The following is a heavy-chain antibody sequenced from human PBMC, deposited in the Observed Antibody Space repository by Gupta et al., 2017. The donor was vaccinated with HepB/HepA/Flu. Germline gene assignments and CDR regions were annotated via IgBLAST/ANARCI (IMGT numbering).Heavy chain of an antibody. Sequence: QVQLVESGGGVVQPGRSLRLSCAASGFTLSSYGLHWVSQAPGKGLEGVAVIWYDGRNKYYADSVKGRFTISRDNSKNTLYLQMNSLRAEDTAVYYCAREKAAAGKYYYYYDIDVWGQGTTVTVSS. J-gene: IGHJ6*02. V-gene: IGHV3-33*01. CDR1: GFTLSSYG. CDR2: IWYDGRNK. D-gene: IGHD6-13*01. CDR3: AREKAAAGKYYYYYDIDV.